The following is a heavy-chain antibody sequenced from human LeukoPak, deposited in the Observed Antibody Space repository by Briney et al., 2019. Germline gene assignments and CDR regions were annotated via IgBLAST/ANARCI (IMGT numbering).Heavy chain of an antibody. J-gene: IGHJ4*02. Sequence: GASVKVSSKASGYTFTAIYIHWVRQTPGQGVEWMGWINPNSGGTNFAQKFQGRVTMTRDTSISTAYMELSRLGSDDTAVYYCARGPATGDFDYWGQGTLVTVSS. CDR1: GYTFTAIY. CDR3: ARGPATGDFDY. D-gene: IGHD7-27*01. V-gene: IGHV1-2*02. CDR2: INPNSGGT.